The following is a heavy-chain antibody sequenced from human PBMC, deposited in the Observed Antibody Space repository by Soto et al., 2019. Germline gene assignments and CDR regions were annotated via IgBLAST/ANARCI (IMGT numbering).Heavy chain of an antibody. D-gene: IGHD5-18*01. Sequence: QVQLQQWGAGLLKPSETLSLTCAVYGGSFSGYYWSWIRQPPGKGLEWIGEINHSGSTNYNPSLTSRVTLTVDRSKNQFSLKLSSVTDADTAVYYCARGHVGGYSHLNYYYTDVWGKGTAVTLSS. J-gene: IGHJ6*03. CDR1: GGSFSGYY. CDR2: INHSGST. V-gene: IGHV4-34*01. CDR3: ARGHVGGYSHLNYYYTDV.